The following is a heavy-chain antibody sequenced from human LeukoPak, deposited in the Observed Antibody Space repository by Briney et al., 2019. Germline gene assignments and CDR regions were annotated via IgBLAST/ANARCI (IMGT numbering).Heavy chain of an antibody. D-gene: IGHD2-15*01. J-gene: IGHJ4*02. CDR1: GYTFSSYW. CDR3: ARPGGGGYCSGGSCYSFDY. CDR2: IHPGDSDI. V-gene: IGHV5-51*01. Sequence: GESLKISCKGSGYTFSSYWIGWVRQMPGKGLEWMGIIHPGDSDIRYSPSFQGPVTISADKSISTAYLQWTSLKASDTAMYYCARPGGGGYCSGGSCYSFDYWGQGTLVTVSS.